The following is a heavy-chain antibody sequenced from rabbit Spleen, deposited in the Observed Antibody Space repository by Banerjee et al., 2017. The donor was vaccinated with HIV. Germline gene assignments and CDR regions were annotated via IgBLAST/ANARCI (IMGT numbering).Heavy chain of an antibody. Sequence: QEQLKETGGGLVQPGGSLTLSCKASGIDLMSIAMSWVRQAPGKGLKWIGDIYPVFGITNYANWVNGRFTISSHNAQNTLYLRLNSLTAADTATYFCAREEDTDGGGYPFKLWGQGTLVT. CDR1: GIDLMSIA. D-gene: IGHD1-1*01. J-gene: IGHJ4*01. V-gene: IGHV1S47*01. CDR2: IYPVFGIT. CDR3: AREEDTDGGGYPFKL.